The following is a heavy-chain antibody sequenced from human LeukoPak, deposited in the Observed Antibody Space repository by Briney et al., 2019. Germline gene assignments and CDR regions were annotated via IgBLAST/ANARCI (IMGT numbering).Heavy chain of an antibody. Sequence: ASVKVSCKASGYTFTSYYIHWVRQAPGQGLEWMGIVNPAGGSTTYAQKFQGSRLTLTRDTSTSTVYMELSSLRSEDTAVYYCARGRGVHDSHTYDYFDYWGQGSLVTVSS. CDR2: VNPAGGST. CDR3: ARGRGVHDSHTYDYFDY. V-gene: IGHV1-46*01. J-gene: IGHJ4*02. D-gene: IGHD3-22*01. CDR1: GYTFTSYY.